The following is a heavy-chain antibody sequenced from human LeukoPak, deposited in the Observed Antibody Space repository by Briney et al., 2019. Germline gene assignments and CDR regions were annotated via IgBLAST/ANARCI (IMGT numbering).Heavy chain of an antibody. V-gene: IGHV3-21*01. CDR1: GFTFSSYS. J-gene: IGHJ4*02. Sequence: GGSLRLSCAASGFTFSSYSMNWVRQAPGKGLEWVSSISSSSSYIYYADSVKGRFTISRDNAKNSLYLQMNSLRAEDTAVYYCASSAGYCSGGSCYYYWGQGTLSPSPQ. CDR2: ISSSSSYI. CDR3: ASSAGYCSGGSCYYY. D-gene: IGHD2-15*01.